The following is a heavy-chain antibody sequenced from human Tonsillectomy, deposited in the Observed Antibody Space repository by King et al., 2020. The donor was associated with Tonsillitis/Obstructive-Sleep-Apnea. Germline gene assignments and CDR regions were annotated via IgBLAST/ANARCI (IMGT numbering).Heavy chain of an antibody. CDR3: TRDEGYCTTVSCYVWFDP. D-gene: IGHD2-2*01. CDR1: GYSFRTYA. J-gene: IGHJ5*02. Sequence: QLVQSGAEVKKPGASVKVSCKASGYSFRTYALHWVRQAPGQRLEWMGWINPGNGKPEYSQKFQGRITITWDTSAGTAYMELSSLTSEDTTVYYCTRDEGYCTTVSCYVWFDPWGQGTLVTVSS. CDR2: INPGNGKP. V-gene: IGHV1-3*01.